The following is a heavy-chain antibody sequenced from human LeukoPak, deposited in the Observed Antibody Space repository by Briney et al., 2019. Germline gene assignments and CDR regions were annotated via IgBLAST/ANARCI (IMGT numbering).Heavy chain of an antibody. D-gene: IGHD3-16*01. V-gene: IGHV1-2*02. Sequence: GASVKVSCKASGYTFTGYYMHWVRQAPGQGLEWMAWINPKNGDTNYAQKFQGRVSMTRDTSISTAYMELSRLSSDDTAVYYCARAGTVMLLDYWGQGTLVTVSS. J-gene: IGHJ4*02. CDR2: INPKNGDT. CDR3: ARAGTVMLLDY. CDR1: GYTFTGYY.